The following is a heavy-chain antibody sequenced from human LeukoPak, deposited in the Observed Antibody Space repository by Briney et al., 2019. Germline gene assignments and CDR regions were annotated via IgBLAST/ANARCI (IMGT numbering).Heavy chain of an antibody. V-gene: IGHV1-69*13. CDR2: IIPIFGTA. D-gene: IGHD3-16*02. Sequence: ASVKVSCKASGYTFTSYYMHWVRQAPGQGLEWMGGIIPIFGTANYAQKFQGRVTITADESTSTAYMELSSLRSEDTAVYYCARVRLYRYYYGMDVWGQGTTVTVSS. CDR1: GYTFTSYY. J-gene: IGHJ6*02. CDR3: ARVRLYRYYYGMDV.